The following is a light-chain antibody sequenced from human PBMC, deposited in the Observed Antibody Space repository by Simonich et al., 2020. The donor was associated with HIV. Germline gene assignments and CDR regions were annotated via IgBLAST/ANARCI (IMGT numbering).Light chain of an antibody. Sequence: QSVLTQPPSASGTPGHRVTISCSGSSSNIGSNYVYWYQQLPGTAPKLLIYRNNQRPSGVPDRFSGSKSGTSASLAISGLRSDDEADYYCAAWDGSLSGVVFGGGTKLTVL. CDR2: RNN. CDR1: SSNIGSNY. V-gene: IGLV1-47*01. CDR3: AAWDGSLSGVV. J-gene: IGLJ2*01.